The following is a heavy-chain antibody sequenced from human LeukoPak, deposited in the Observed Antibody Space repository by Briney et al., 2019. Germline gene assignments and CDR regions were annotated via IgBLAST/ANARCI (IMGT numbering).Heavy chain of an antibody. J-gene: IGHJ3*02. CDR3: ARRVAVPPRYVFDI. V-gene: IGHV4-61*01. D-gene: IGHD6-19*01. CDR1: GGSVSSGSFY. Sequence: PSETLSLTCTVSGGSVSSGSFYWTWIRQPPGKGLEWIGYIYYTGNTNSNPSLKSRVTISLDTSKSQFSLKLNSVTAADTAGYSCARRVAVPPRYVFDIGGKGKILPVSS. CDR2: IYYTGNT.